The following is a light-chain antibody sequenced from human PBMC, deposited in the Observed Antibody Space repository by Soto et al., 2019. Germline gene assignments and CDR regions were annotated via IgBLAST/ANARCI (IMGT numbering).Light chain of an antibody. J-gene: IGLJ2*01. CDR3: SSYTSSSTLV. Sequence: QSVLTQPASVSGSPGQSITISCTGTSSDVGDYNYVSWYQQHPGKAPKLMIYDVSNRPSVVSNRFSGSKSGNTASLTGSGLQAEDEADYYCSSYTSSSTLVFGGGTQLTVL. V-gene: IGLV2-14*01. CDR2: DVS. CDR1: SSDVGDYNY.